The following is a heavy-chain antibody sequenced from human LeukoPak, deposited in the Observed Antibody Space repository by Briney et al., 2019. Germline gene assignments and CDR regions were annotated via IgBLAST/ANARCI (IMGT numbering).Heavy chain of an antibody. J-gene: IGHJ6*03. D-gene: IGHD2-21*02. CDR2: IKSKTDGGTT. V-gene: IGHV3-15*01. CDR3: TTVLTNDYYYMDV. CDR1: GFTFSNAW. Sequence: GGSLRLSCAASGFTFSNAWMSWVRQAPGKGLVWVGRIKSKTDGGTTDYAAPVKGRFTIPRDDSKNTLYLQMNSLKTEDTAVYYCTTVLTNDYYYMDVWGKGTTVTVSS.